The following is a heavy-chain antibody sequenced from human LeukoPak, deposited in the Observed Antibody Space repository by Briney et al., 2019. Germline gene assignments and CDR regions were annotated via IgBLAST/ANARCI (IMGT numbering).Heavy chain of an antibody. Sequence: SETLSLTCAVYGGSFSGYYWGWIRQPPGKGLEWIGTIYHSRSTYYNPSLKSRVTISVDTSKNQFSLSLSSVTAADTAVYYCARGITVVRGVIVDYWGQGTLVTVSS. CDR2: IYHSRST. V-gene: IGHV4-34*01. D-gene: IGHD3-10*01. CDR1: GGSFSGYY. J-gene: IGHJ4*02. CDR3: ARGITVVRGVIVDY.